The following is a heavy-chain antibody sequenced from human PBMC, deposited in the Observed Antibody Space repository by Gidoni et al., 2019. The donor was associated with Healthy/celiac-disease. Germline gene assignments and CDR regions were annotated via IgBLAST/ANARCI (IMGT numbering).Heavy chain of an antibody. V-gene: IGHV4-39*01. Sequence: QLQLQESGPGLVKPSETLSLTCTVSGGSISSSSYYWGWIRQPPGKGLEWIGSIYYSGSTYYNPSLKSRVTISVDTSKNQFALKLSSVTAADTAVYYCASTTAANYDFWRRESNWFDPWGQGTLVTVSS. CDR2: IYYSGST. J-gene: IGHJ5*02. CDR1: GGSISSSSYY. D-gene: IGHD3-3*01. CDR3: ASTTAANYDFWRRESNWFDP.